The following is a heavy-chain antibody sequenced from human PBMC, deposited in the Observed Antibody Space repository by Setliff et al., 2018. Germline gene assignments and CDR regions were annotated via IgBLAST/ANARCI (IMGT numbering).Heavy chain of an antibody. D-gene: IGHD6-19*01. CDR2: IRSKAYGGTT. CDR3: TRASSIAVAGSSI. CDR1: GFTFDDYG. J-gene: IGHJ4*02. Sequence: LRLSCAASGFTFDDYGMSWVRQAPGKGLEWVGFIRSKAYGGTTEYAASVKGRFTISRDDSKSIAYLQMNSLKTEDTAVYYCTRASSIAVAGSSIWGQGTLVTVSS. V-gene: IGHV3-49*04.